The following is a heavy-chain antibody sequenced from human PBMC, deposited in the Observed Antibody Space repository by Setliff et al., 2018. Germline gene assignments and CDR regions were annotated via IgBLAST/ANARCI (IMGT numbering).Heavy chain of an antibody. V-gene: IGHV3-7*01. D-gene: IGHD2-2*03. CDR2: IKEDGSEK. CDR3: AREALDIVVVPAALVY. CDR1: RFTFSNYW. J-gene: IGHJ4*02. Sequence: PGGSLRLSCAASRFTFSNYWMSWVRQAPGKGLEWVANIKEDGSEKYYVDSVKGRFTISRDNAKNSLDLQMDSLRGEDTAVYYCAREALDIVVVPAALVYWGQGTLVTVSS.